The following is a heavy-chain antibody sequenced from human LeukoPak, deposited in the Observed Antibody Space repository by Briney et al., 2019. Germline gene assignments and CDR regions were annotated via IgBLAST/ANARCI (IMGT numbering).Heavy chain of an antibody. CDR1: GYSFTDYY. Sequence: ASVKVSCKASGYSFTDYYMHWVRQAPGQALEWMGWINLNNGDIKSAQKFQGRVTMTRDTSITTVYMEVSWLTSDDTAIYYCARADRLHGGPYLIGPWGQGTLVTVSS. V-gene: IGHV1-2*02. CDR2: INLNNGDI. CDR3: ARADRLHGGPYLIGP. D-gene: IGHD2-21*01. J-gene: IGHJ5*02.